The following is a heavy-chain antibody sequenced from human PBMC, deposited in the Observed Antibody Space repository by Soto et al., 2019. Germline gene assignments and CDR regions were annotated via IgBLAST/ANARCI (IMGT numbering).Heavy chain of an antibody. CDR1: SGSISSSNW. Sequence: PSETLSLTCAVSSGSISSSNWWSWVRQPPGRGLERIGEIYHSGSTNYNPSLKSRVTISLDKSKTQFSLNLSSVTAADTAVYYCARNELGDYYYYMDVWGKGTTVTVSS. J-gene: IGHJ6*03. CDR2: IYHSGST. V-gene: IGHV4-4*02. CDR3: ARNELGDYYYYMDV. D-gene: IGHD3-16*01.